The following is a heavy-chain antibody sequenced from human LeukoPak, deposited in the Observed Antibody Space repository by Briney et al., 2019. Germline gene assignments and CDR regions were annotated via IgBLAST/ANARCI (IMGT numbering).Heavy chain of an antibody. CDR3: AREISGERTYYFDY. D-gene: IGHD1-26*01. CDR2: ISSSGSTI. CDR1: GFTFSDYY. Sequence: GGSLRLSCAASGFTFSDYYMSWIRQAPGKGLEWVSYISSSGSTISYADSVKGRFTISRDNAKDSLYLQMNSLRAEDTAGYYCAREISGERTYYFDYWGQGTLVTVSS. J-gene: IGHJ4*02. V-gene: IGHV3-11*01.